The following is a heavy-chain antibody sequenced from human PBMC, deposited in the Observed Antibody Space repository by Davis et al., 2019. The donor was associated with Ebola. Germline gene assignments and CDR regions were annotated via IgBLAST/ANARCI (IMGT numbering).Heavy chain of an antibody. CDR2: ISSSSSYI. V-gene: IGHV3-21*01. D-gene: IGHD3-22*01. J-gene: IGHJ4*02. CDR3: ARDSYYYDSSGYSYYFDY. CDR1: GFTFSIYT. Sequence: GESLKISCAASGFTFSIYTMNWVRQAPGEGLEWVSSISSSSSYIYYADSVKGRFTISRDNAKNSLYLQMNSLRAEDTTVYYCARDSYYYDSSGYSYYFDYWGQGTLVTVSS.